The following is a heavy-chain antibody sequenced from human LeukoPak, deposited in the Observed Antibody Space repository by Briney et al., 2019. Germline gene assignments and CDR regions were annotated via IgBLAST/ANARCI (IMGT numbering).Heavy chain of an antibody. Sequence: GGSLRLSCAASGFTFSSYSMNWVRQAPGKGLEWVSSISSSSSYIYYADSVKGRFTISRDNAKNSLYLQMNSLRAEDTAVYYCATRSYGYEGFDYWGQGTLVTVSS. CDR2: ISSSSSYI. J-gene: IGHJ4*02. CDR1: GFTFSSYS. CDR3: ATRSYGYEGFDY. V-gene: IGHV3-21*01. D-gene: IGHD5-18*01.